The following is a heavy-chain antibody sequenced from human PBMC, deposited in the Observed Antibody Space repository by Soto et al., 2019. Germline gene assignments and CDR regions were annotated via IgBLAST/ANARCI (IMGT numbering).Heavy chain of an antibody. J-gene: IGHJ3*02. CDR1: GGTFSSYA. D-gene: IGHD3-10*01. Sequence: GASVKVSCKASGGTFSSYAISWVRQAPGQGLEWMGGIIPIFGTANYAQKFQGRVTITADESTSTAYMELSSLRSEDTAVYYCAGTNGSGSYYRTYDAFAIWGQGTMVTVSS. CDR2: IIPIFGTA. CDR3: AGTNGSGSYYRTYDAFAI. V-gene: IGHV1-69*13.